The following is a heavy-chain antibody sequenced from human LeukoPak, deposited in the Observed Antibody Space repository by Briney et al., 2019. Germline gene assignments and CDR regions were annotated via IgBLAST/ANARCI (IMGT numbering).Heavy chain of an antibody. V-gene: IGHV3-7*03. CDR2: IKQDGSEK. CDR1: GFTFSSYW. D-gene: IGHD3-10*01. CDR3: AKDFRSGSGSYWPVFEY. Sequence: PGGSLRLSCAASGFTFSSYWMSWVRQAPGKGLEWVANIKQDGSEKYYVDSVKGRFTISRDNSKNTLYLQMNSLRAEDTAVYYCAKDFRSGSGSYWPVFEYWGQGTLVTVSS. J-gene: IGHJ4*02.